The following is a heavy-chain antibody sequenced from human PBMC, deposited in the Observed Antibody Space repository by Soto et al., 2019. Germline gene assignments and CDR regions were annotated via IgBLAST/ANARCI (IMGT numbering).Heavy chain of an antibody. D-gene: IGHD3-16*01. Sequence: QVQLVQSGAEVKKPGSSVKVSCKASADTFTGYTVTWVRQAPGQGLEWVGRVIPILGASNFAQKFQGRVTISADKSTDTAYMVLTGLTSEDTAVYYCARSRGSHYSNFDSWGQGTLVTVSS. CDR3: ARSRGSHYSNFDS. J-gene: IGHJ4*02. CDR1: ADTFTGYT. V-gene: IGHV1-69*08. CDR2: VIPILGAS.